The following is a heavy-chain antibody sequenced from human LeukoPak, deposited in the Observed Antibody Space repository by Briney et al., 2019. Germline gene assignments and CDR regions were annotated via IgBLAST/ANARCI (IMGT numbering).Heavy chain of an antibody. J-gene: IGHJ4*02. CDR2: ISAYNGNT. CDR1: GYTFTSYG. CDR3: ALWVGATMAFDY. Sequence: ASVKVSCKASGYTFTSYGISWVRQAPGQGLEWMGWISAYNGNTHYAQKLQGRVTMTTDTSTSTAYMELSRLRSDDTAVYYCALWVGATMAFDYWGQGTLVTVSS. V-gene: IGHV1-18*01. D-gene: IGHD1-26*01.